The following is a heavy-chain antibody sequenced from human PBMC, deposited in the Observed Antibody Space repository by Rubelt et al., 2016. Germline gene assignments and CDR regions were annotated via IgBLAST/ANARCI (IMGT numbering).Heavy chain of an antibody. CDR3: ARTPSTWSRKIDY. J-gene: IGHJ4*02. D-gene: IGHD6-13*01. V-gene: IGHV4-39*01. CDR2: IYYSGST. CDR1: DDSISSSSYY. Sequence: QLQLQESGPGLVKPSETLSLICSVSDDSISSSSYYWGWIRQPPGKGLEWVGCIYYSGSTYYNPSLKSRVTISVDTSKNQFSLTVTSVTAADTAVVYCARTPSTWSRKIDYWGQGTLVTVSS.